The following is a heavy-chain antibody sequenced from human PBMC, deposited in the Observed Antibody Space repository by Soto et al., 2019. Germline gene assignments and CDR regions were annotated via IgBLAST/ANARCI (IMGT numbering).Heavy chain of an antibody. V-gene: IGHV4-59*11. CDR2: IYYSGST. CDR1: GGSINNHY. D-gene: IGHD7-27*01. Sequence: QVQLQESGPGLVKPSETLSLTCTVSGGSINNHYWSWLRQPPGQGLEWIGYIYYSGSTNYNPSLKGRVTMSVDTSKNQFSLKLSSLTAADTAIYYCARANWFFDYWGQGTLVTVSS. J-gene: IGHJ4*02. CDR3: ARANWFFDY.